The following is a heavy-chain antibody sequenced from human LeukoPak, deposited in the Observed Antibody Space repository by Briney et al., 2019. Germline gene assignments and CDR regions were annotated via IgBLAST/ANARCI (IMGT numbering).Heavy chain of an antibody. V-gene: IGHV4-39*01. J-gene: IGHJ4*02. D-gene: IGHD3-22*01. CDR2: IYYSGST. Sequence: PSETLSLTCTVSGGSISSSSYYWGWIRQPPGKGLEWIGSIYYSGSTYYNPSLQSRVTISVDTSKNQFSLKLNSVTAADTAVYYCARGADSSGYYSIFYFDYWGQGTLVTVSS. CDR3: ARGADSSGYYSIFYFDY. CDR1: GGSISSSSYY.